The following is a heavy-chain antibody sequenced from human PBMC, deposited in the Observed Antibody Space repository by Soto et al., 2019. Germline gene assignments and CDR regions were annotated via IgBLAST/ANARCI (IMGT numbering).Heavy chain of an antibody. CDR3: TADDGDRGAV. V-gene: IGHV1-58*01. Sequence: ASVKVSCKTSGFTLTNSAVKWLRQARGQGLEWMGRIVVGSGSTDYAQKFQERVTFTRDMSTSTVYMELISLRSDDTSVYYCTADDGDRGAVWGQGTPVTGSA. CDR1: GFTLTNSA. D-gene: IGHD3-22*01. J-gene: IGHJ4*02. CDR2: IVVGSGST.